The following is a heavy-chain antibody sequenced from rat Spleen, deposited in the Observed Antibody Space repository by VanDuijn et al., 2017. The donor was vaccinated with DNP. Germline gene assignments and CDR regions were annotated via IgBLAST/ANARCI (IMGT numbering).Heavy chain of an antibody. Sequence: EVQLQESGPGLVKPSQSLSLTCSVTGYSITSNYWGWIRKFPGNKMEWIGHISHSGSTTYNPSLKSRISITRDTSKNQFFLQLTSVTTEDTATYYCARLRLEWEVRAMDAWGQGTSVTVSS. CDR1: GYSITSNY. D-gene: IGHD1-1*01. V-gene: IGHV3-1*01. CDR2: ISHSGST. CDR3: ARLRLEWEVRAMDA. J-gene: IGHJ4*01.